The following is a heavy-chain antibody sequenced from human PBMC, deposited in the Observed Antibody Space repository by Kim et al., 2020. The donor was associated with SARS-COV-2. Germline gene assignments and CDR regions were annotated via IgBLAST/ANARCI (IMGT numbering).Heavy chain of an antibody. CDR3: ARGRGANSGSYLN. CDR1: GFTFSGYS. Sequence: GGSLRLSCAASGFTFSGYSMNWVRQAPGKGLEWVSYISSSSDTTYYADSVKGRFTISRDNAKNSLYLQMNSLRDEDTAVYYCARGRGANSGSYLNWGQGTLVTVSS. D-gene: IGHD1-26*01. J-gene: IGHJ4*02. CDR2: ISSSSDTT. V-gene: IGHV3-48*02.